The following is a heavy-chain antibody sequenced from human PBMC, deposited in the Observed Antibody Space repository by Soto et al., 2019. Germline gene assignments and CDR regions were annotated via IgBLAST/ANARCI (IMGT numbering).Heavy chain of an antibody. CDR3: ARGPSGYDVPPYGMDV. CDR1: GYTFTSYY. D-gene: IGHD5-12*01. J-gene: IGHJ6*02. V-gene: IGHV1-46*01. CDR2: INRSGGST. Sequence: ASVTVSCKASGYTFTSYYMHWVRQAPGQGLEWMGIINRSGGSTSYAQKFQGRVTMTRDTSTSTVYMELSSLRSEDTAVYYCARGPSGYDVPPYGMDVWGQGTTVTVSS.